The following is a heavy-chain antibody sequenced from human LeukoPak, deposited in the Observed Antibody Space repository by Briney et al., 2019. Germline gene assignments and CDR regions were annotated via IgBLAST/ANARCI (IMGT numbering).Heavy chain of an antibody. CDR1: GFTFSSYG. V-gene: IGHV3-33*06. J-gene: IGHJ4*02. Sequence: GGSLRLSCAASGFTFSSYGMHWVRQAPGKGLECVAVIWYDGSNKYYADSVKGRFTISRDNSKNTLYLQMNSLRAEDTAVYYCAKDLERGIVAPFDYWGQGTLVTVSA. D-gene: IGHD5-12*01. CDR3: AKDLERGIVAPFDY. CDR2: IWYDGSNK.